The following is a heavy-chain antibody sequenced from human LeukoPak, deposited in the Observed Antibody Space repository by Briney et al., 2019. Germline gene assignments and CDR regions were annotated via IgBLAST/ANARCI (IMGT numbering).Heavy chain of an antibody. J-gene: IGHJ3*02. Sequence: SETLSLTCTVSGGSISSSTYYWGWIRQPPGKGVEWIGSIYISGSTHYNPSLKSRVTISVDTSKNQFSLKLSSVTAADTAVYYCARHRTTVTAVDGFDIWGQGTMVTVSS. D-gene: IGHD4-17*01. V-gene: IGHV4-39*01. CDR1: GGSISSSTYY. CDR2: IYISGST. CDR3: ARHRTTVTAVDGFDI.